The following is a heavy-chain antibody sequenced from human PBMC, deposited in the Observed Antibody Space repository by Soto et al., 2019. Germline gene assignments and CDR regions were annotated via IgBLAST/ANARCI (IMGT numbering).Heavy chain of an antibody. D-gene: IGHD3-3*01. J-gene: IGHJ6*02. Sequence: SGPTLVNPTQTLTLTCTCSGFSLTTSGMSVSWIRQPPGKALEWLAFIDWDGDKHYTTSLKTRLTLSRDTTKNQVVLKMTNMDPVDTATYYCARTLARSGYYGSFFYYCMDVWGQGTA. CDR3: ARTLARSGYYGSFFYYCMDV. CDR2: IDWDGDK. V-gene: IGHV2-70*01. CDR1: GFSLTTSGMS.